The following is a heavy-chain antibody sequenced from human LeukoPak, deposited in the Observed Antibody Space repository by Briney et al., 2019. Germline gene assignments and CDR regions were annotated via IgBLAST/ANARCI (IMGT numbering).Heavy chain of an antibody. CDR3: VRLDYYGSGSFDY. D-gene: IGHD3-10*01. V-gene: IGHV3-7*04. Sequence: GGTLRLSCAASGFTFSGYWMSWVRQAPGQGLKWVATMNQDGSEKYYVDSVKGRFTISRDNAKNSLYVQMNRLRDEDTAVYCCVRLDYYGSGSFDYWGQGTLVTVSS. J-gene: IGHJ4*02. CDR2: MNQDGSEK. CDR1: GFTFSGYW.